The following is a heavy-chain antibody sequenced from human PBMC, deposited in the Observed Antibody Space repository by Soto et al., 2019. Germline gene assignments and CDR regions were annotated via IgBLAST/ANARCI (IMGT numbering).Heavy chain of an antibody. Sequence: WQTLSLTCAVSGDSVSSKSAAWNWIRQSPSRGLEWLGRTYYRSKWSTDYAVSVKSRITINPDTSKNQFSLQLNSVTPEDTAVYYCTRALSGSYDSWGQGTLVTVSS. CDR3: TRALSGSYDS. CDR2: TYYRSKWST. CDR1: GDSVSSKSAA. D-gene: IGHD1-26*01. V-gene: IGHV6-1*01. J-gene: IGHJ5*01.